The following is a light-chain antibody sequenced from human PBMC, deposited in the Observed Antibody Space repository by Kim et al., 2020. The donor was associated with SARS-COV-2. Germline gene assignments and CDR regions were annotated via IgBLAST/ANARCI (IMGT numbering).Light chain of an antibody. CDR3: QQRSNWPYT. CDR2: DAS. J-gene: IGKJ2*01. CDR1: QSVSSY. Sequence: SLDPRERATPSCRARQSVSSYVAWYQQKPGQAPRRLIYDASNRATGIPARFSGSGSGTDFTLTSSSLEPEDFAVDYCQQRSNWPYTFGQGTKLEI. V-gene: IGKV3-11*01.